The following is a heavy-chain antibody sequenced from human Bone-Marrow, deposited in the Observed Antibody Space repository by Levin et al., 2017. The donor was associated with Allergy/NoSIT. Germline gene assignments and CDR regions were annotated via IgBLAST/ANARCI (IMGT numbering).Heavy chain of an antibody. V-gene: IGHV3-30*04. Sequence: GGSLRLSCATSAFNFNKSSMHWVRQAPGKGLEWVAVVSYDRKKEYYSDSVKGRFTISRDNSKNVLFLQMNSLRVEDTAVYYCARETADDFWSGYYAGDGLDAWGQGTMVTVSS. J-gene: IGHJ3*01. CDR3: ARETADDFWSGYYAGDGLDA. D-gene: IGHD3-3*01. CDR2: VSYDRKKE. CDR1: AFNFNKSS.